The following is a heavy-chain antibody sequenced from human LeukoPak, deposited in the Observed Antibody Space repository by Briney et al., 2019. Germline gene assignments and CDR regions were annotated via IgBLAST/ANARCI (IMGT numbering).Heavy chain of an antibody. CDR3: ARGASDYDFWSGYYFDY. CDR2: IIPIFGTA. D-gene: IGHD3-3*01. CDR1: GGTFSSYA. Sequence: SVKVSCKASGGTFSSYAISWVRQAPGQGLEWMGGIIPIFGTANYAQKFQGRVTITTDESTSTAYMELSSLRSEDTAVYYCARGASDYDFWSGYYFDYWGQGTLVTVSS. J-gene: IGHJ4*02. V-gene: IGHV1-69*05.